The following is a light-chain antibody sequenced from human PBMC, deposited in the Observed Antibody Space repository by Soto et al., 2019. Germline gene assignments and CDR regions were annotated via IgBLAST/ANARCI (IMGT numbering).Light chain of an antibody. CDR3: QTWGTGIVT. V-gene: IGLV4-69*01. CDR2: LNRDGSH. CDR1: SGHSNYA. J-gene: IGLJ2*01. Sequence: QSVLTQSPSASASLGASVKLTCTLSSGHSNYAIAWHQQQPEKGPRYLMKLNRDGSHSKGDGIPNRFSGSSSGAERYLTISSLQSEDEAVYYCQTWGTGIVTFGGGTKLTVL.